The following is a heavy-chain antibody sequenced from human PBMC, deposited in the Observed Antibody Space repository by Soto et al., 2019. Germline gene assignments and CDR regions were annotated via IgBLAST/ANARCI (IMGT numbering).Heavy chain of an antibody. D-gene: IGHD2-2*01. Sequence: EMQLVESGGGLVQPGGSLRLSCAASGFTFTNYWMQWVRQAPGKGLVWVSRINSEGSSTSHADSVKGRFTISRDNAKNTLYLQMSSLRAEDTGAYYCARPQYLPDDVIDVCGRGTVVTVSS. J-gene: IGHJ3*01. V-gene: IGHV3-74*01. CDR3: ARPQYLPDDVIDV. CDR2: INSEGSST. CDR1: GFTFTNYW.